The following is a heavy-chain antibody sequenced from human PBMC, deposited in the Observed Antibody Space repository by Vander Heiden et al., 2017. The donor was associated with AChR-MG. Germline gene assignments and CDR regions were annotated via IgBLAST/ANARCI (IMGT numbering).Heavy chain of an antibody. CDR3: ARGRAEGVGLFDY. Sequence: EVQLVESGEGLVQPGGSLILPCAPCGFTFSSYAMHWVGQAPGKGLEYVSAISSNGGSTYDADSVKGRFTISRDNSKNTLYLQMGSLRAEDMAVYYCARGRAEGVGLFDYWGQGTLVTVSS. CDR2: ISSNGGST. CDR1: GFTFSSYA. D-gene: IGHD3-10*01. J-gene: IGHJ4*02. V-gene: IGHV3-64*02.